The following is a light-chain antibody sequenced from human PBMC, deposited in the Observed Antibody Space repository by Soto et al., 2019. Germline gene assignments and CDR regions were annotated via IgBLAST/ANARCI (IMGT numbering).Light chain of an antibody. J-gene: IGKJ1*01. CDR2: KAS. V-gene: IGKV1-5*03. CDR3: QHYHSYSEA. Sequence: DVQMTQSPSTLSGSVGDRVTITCRASQTMSSWLAWYQQKPGKAPKLLIYKASTLKSGVPSRFSGSGSGTEFTLTISSLQPDDFATYYCQHYHSYSEAFGQGTKVELK. CDR1: QTMSSW.